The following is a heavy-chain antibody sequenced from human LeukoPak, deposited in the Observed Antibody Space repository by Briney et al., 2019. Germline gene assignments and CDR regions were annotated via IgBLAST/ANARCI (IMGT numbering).Heavy chain of an antibody. CDR3: ARDSDYSGNGNGDWFDP. CDR1: GFRFSSFG. J-gene: IGHJ5*02. V-gene: IGHV1-18*04. Sequence: ASVNVSCKASGFRFSSFGVSWVRQAPGQGLKWMGWISNYFGVTHYAEKFEDRVTMTVDTSTTTVYMELRSLKYDDTAIYYCARDSDYSGNGNGDWFDPWGQGTVVTVSS. CDR2: ISNYFGVT. D-gene: IGHD4-11*01.